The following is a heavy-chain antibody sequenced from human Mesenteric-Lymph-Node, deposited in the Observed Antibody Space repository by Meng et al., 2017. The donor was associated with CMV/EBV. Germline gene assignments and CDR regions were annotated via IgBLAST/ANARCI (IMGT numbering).Heavy chain of an antibody. J-gene: IGHJ5*02. Sequence: YTFSDYGFSWVRQAPGQGLEWVGWISGYNGDTKYAQKFQGRVTMATDTSTSTAYMELRSLRFDDTAVYYCARESRRYGSGSRNWFDPWGQGTLVTVSS. CDR3: ARESRRYGSGSRNWFDP. D-gene: IGHD3-10*01. CDR2: ISGYNGDT. CDR1: YTFSDYG. V-gene: IGHV1-18*01.